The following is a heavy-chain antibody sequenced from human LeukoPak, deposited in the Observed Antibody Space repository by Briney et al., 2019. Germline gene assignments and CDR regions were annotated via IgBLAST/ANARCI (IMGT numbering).Heavy chain of an antibody. J-gene: IGHJ4*02. CDR2: IRSKAYGGTT. Sequence: GGSLRLSCTASGFTFGDYAMSWVRQAPGKGLEWVGFIRSKAYGGTTEYAASVKGRFTISRDDSKSSAYLQMNSLKTEDTAVYYCTRVAYVRGVIPFDYWGQGTLVTVSS. V-gene: IGHV3-49*04. CDR3: TRVAYVRGVIPFDY. D-gene: IGHD3-10*02. CDR1: GFTFGDYA.